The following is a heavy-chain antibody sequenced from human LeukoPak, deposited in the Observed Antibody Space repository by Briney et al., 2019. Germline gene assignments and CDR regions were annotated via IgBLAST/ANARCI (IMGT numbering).Heavy chain of an antibody. V-gene: IGHV3-74*01. J-gene: IGHJ1*01. CDR1: GFTFSSYW. CDR2: IKSDGST. D-gene: IGHD3-22*01. Sequence: GGSLRLSCAASGFTFSSYWMHWVRQAPGKGLVWVSRIKSDGSTNYADSVKGRFTISRDNAKNTVSLQMNSLRAEDTGVYHCARAPSEIGGYYPEYFRHWGQGTLVTVSS. CDR3: ARAPSEIGGYYPEYFRH.